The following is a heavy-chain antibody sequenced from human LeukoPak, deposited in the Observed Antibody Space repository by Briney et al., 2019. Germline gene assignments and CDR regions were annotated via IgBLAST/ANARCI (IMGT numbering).Heavy chain of an antibody. Sequence: GASVKVSCKASGYTFTGYYMHWVRQAPGQGLEWMGWINPNSGGTNYAQKFQGRVTMTRDTANSTTNIDLSRLRSEDTAMYYCERERGTSYQFDYWGQGPLVTVSS. J-gene: IGHJ4*02. CDR1: GYTFTGYY. V-gene: IGHV1-2*02. D-gene: IGHD1-26*01. CDR2: INPNSGGT. CDR3: ERERGTSYQFDY.